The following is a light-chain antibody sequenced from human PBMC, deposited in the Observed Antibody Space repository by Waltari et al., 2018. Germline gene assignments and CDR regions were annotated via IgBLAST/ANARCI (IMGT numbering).Light chain of an antibody. CDR1: SLRIYY. CDR2: VKN. V-gene: IGLV3-19*01. J-gene: IGLJ2*01. CDR3: NTRDMSGDVV. Sequence: SSELSQDPAVSVALGQTVRIACQGDSLRIYYASWSRQKPGQSPVLLIHVKNNRPSGIPDRFSASSSGNTASLTITGARAEDEADYYCNTRDMSGDVVFGGGTKLTVL.